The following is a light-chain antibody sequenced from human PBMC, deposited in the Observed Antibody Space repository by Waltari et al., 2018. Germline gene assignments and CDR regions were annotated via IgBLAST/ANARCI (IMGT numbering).Light chain of an antibody. CDR3: QSFDIRLSGGVV. Sequence: QTLLTQPPSMSGAPGQRVTIPCPGSSPNIGAGPDVTHAQVFPGTAPKLLIYGNNNRPSGVPDRFCGSKSDTSASLAIGGIQAEDEADYYCQSFDIRLSGGVVFGGGTKVTVL. J-gene: IGLJ3*02. CDR1: SPNIGAGPD. V-gene: IGLV1-40*01. CDR2: GNN.